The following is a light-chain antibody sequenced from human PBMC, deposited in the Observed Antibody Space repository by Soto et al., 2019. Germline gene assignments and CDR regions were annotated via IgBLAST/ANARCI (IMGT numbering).Light chain of an antibody. CDR1: QSVSNNY. V-gene: IGKV3-20*01. CDR3: QQYGCSGT. J-gene: IGKJ4*02. Sequence: EIVLTQSPGTLSLSPGERATLSCRASQSVSNNYLAWYQQKPGQAPRLLIYGASNRATGIPGRFSGSGSGTDFTLTISRLEPEEFAVDYCQQYGCSGTVGPGTKVEIK. CDR2: GAS.